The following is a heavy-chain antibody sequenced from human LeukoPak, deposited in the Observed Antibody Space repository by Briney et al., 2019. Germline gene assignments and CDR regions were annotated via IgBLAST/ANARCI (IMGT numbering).Heavy chain of an antibody. Sequence: GASVKVSCKASGYTFTSYDINWVRQATGQGLEWMGWMNPNSGNTGYAQKFQGGVTITRNTSISTAYMDLSSLRSEDTAVYYCARRGDSSGYYLRYWGQGTLVTVSS. D-gene: IGHD3-22*01. J-gene: IGHJ4*02. CDR2: MNPNSGNT. CDR1: GYTFTSYD. CDR3: ARRGDSSGYYLRY. V-gene: IGHV1-8*03.